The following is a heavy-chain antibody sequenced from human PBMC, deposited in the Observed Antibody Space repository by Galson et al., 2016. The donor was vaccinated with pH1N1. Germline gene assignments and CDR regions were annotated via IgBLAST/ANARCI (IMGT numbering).Heavy chain of an antibody. CDR2: IIPIFGIL. D-gene: IGHD4-17*01. V-gene: IGHV1-69*13. J-gene: IGHJ4*02. CDR1: GGTFSSYA. Sequence: SVKVSCKASGGTFSSYAISWVRQAPGHGLEWMGGIIPIFGILNYAQNFQGRVKITADEFTSTAYMELSSLTSEDTAVYYCAGAGFGAYKFDSWGQGTLVTVSS. CDR3: AGAGFGAYKFDS.